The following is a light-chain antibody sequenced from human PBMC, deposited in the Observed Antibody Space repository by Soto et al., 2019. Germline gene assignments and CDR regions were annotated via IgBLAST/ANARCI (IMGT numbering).Light chain of an antibody. CDR1: QSISDS. J-gene: IGKJ1*01. CDR2: DAS. Sequence: DIEVTKSPPTLAASVGDRVTITCGASQSISDSLAWYQQKPGKAPYLLISDASSLERGVPSRFRGSGSGTDFTLTISSLQPEDFETYYCQQSYDDLRTFGQGTKVDIK. CDR3: QQSYDDLRT. V-gene: IGKV1-5*01.